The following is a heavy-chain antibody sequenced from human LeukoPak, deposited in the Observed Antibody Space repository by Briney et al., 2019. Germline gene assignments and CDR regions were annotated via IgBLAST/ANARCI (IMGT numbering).Heavy chain of an antibody. CDR2: INPNSGVT. CDR3: ARDGYYGSGSYDH. Sequence: ASVKVSCKASGYTFTGYYMHWVRQAPGQGLEWMGWINPNSGVTNYAQKFQGWVTMTRDTSISTAYMELSRLRSDDTAVYYCARDGYYGSGSYDHWGQGTLVTVSS. V-gene: IGHV1-2*04. D-gene: IGHD3-10*01. J-gene: IGHJ4*02. CDR1: GYTFTGYY.